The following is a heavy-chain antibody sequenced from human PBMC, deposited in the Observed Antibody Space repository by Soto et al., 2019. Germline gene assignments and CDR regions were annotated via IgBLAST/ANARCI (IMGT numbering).Heavy chain of an antibody. J-gene: IGHJ4*02. CDR1: GYTFTEHG. D-gene: IGHD3-10*01. Sequence: ASVKVSCKTSGYTFTEHGIDCVRQSPGQGREWGGCVSSYNGNTNYAYNLKDRVIMTTDASTSTAYMELRGLRSDDTAVYYCAREVEGSYSPADFWGQGTPVTVSS. CDR2: VSSYNGNT. V-gene: IGHV1-18*01. CDR3: AREVEGSYSPADF.